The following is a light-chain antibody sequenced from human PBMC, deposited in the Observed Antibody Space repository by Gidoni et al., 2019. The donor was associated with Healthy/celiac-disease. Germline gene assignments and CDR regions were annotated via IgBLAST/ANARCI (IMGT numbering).Light chain of an antibody. V-gene: IGLV3-25*02. J-gene: IGLJ1*01. CDR1: ALPKQY. CDR2: KDS. Sequence: SYELTQPLSVSVSPGQTARITCPGDALPKQYAYWYQQKPGQAPVLVIYKDSERPSGIPERFSGSSSGTTVTLTISGVQAEDEADYYCQSADSSGTLYVFGTGTKVTVL. CDR3: QSADSSGTLYV.